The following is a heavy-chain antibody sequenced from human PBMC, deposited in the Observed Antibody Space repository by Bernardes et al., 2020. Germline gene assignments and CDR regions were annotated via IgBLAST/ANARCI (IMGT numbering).Heavy chain of an antibody. CDR2: MYHTGST. D-gene: IGHD4-17*01. CDR1: GGSISSYY. CDR3: AKSYYGDNVDSFDI. V-gene: IGHV4-59*08. J-gene: IGHJ3*02. Sequence: SETLSLTCTVSGGSISSYYWSWVRQPPEKGLEWIGYMYHTGSTNYNPSLKSRVTISVDTSKNQFSLKLSSVTAADTAVYYCAKSYYGDNVDSFDIWGQGTMVTGSS.